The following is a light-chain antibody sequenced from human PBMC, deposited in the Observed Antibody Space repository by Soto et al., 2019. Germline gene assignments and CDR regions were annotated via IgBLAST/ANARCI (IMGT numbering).Light chain of an antibody. J-gene: IGKJ2*01. CDR1: QSVLYRSNNKNY. V-gene: IGKV4-1*01. Sequence: DIVMTEYPDSLAVSLGERATINCKSSQSVLYRSNNKNYLGWFQQKPGQTPKLLIYWASTRDSGVPDRFSGSGSGTDFTLTINSLQAEDVVVYYCLQYYSPPYTFGQGTRMEIK. CDR2: WAS. CDR3: LQYYSPPYT.